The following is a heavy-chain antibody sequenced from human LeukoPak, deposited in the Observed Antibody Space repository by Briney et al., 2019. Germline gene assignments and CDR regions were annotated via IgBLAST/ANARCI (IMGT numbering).Heavy chain of an antibody. CDR1: GYTFTGYY. CDR3: VREGNELLSKNFDY. CDR2: INPNSGGT. D-gene: IGHD2-21*02. Sequence: EASVKVSCKASGYTFTGYYMHWVRQAPGQGLEWMGWINPNSGGTNYAQKFQGRVTMTRDTSISTAYMELSSLISDDTAMYYCVREGNELLSKNFDYWGQGTLVTVS. V-gene: IGHV1-2*02. J-gene: IGHJ4*02.